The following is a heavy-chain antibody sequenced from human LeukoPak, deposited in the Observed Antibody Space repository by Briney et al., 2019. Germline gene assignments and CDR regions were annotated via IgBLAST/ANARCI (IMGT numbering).Heavy chain of an antibody. CDR3: ASSDEIAAAGNYFDY. CDR1: GGSISSGDYY. V-gene: IGHV4-30-4*01. J-gene: IGHJ4*02. D-gene: IGHD6-13*01. Sequence: SETLSLTCTVSGGSISSGDYYWSWIRQPPGKGLEWIGYIYYSGCTYYNPSLKSRVTISVDTSKNQFSLKLSSVTAADTAVYYCASSDEIAAAGNYFDYWGQGTLVTVSS. CDR2: IYYSGCT.